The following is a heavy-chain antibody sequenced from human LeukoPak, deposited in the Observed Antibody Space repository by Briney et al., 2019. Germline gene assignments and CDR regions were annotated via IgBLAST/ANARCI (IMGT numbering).Heavy chain of an antibody. D-gene: IGHD3-3*01. Sequence: AGGSLRLSCAASGFTFSSYAMSWVRQTPGKGLEWVSTISGSGGRTYYADSVKGQFTISRDNSKNTLYLQMNSLRAEDTAVYYCAKDPPYDFWSGAFDIWGQGTMVTVSS. CDR1: GFTFSSYA. J-gene: IGHJ3*02. CDR3: AKDPPYDFWSGAFDI. V-gene: IGHV3-23*01. CDR2: ISGSGGRT.